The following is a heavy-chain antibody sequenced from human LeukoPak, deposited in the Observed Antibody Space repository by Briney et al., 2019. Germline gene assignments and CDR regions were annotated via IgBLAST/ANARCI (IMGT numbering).Heavy chain of an antibody. CDR2: ISSSSSYI. V-gene: IGHV3-21*01. J-gene: IGHJ3*02. Sequence: GGSLRLSCAASGFTFSSYSMNWVRQAPGKGLEWVSSISSSSSYIYYADSVKGRFTISRHNAKNSLYLQMNSLRAEDTAVYYCARASVLYYYDSSGAFDIWGQGTMVTVSS. CDR3: ARASVLYYYDSSGAFDI. CDR1: GFTFSSYS. D-gene: IGHD3-22*01.